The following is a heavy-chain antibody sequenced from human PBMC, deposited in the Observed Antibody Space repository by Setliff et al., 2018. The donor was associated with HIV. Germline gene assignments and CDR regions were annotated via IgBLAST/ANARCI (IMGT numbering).Heavy chain of an antibody. Sequence: GGSLRLSCAASGFTFSSYAMSWVRQAPGKGLDWVSAISGSAGSTYYADSVKGRFTISRDNSKNTLYLQMNSLRAEDTAVYYCARSFWGFVRNAASDIWGQGTTVTVSS. D-gene: IGHD3-16*01. J-gene: IGHJ3*02. CDR3: ARSFWGFVRNAASDI. V-gene: IGHV3-23*01. CDR2: ISGSAGST. CDR1: GFTFSSYA.